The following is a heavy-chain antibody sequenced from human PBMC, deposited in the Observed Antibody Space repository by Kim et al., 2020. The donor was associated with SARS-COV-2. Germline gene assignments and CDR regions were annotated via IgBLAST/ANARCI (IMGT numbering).Heavy chain of an antibody. D-gene: IGHD4-17*01. J-gene: IGHJ3*02. CDR1: GFTLHMSA. Sequence: GGSLRLSCAASGFTLHMSAMSWVRQAPGKGLEWVSAITGSGHDTYLSDSVKGRFALSRDNSKNTLYLQMHSLRVEDTAIYYCARYNDYGDYGLFGPLNIWGQGARVTVSS. CDR2: ITGSGHDT. V-gene: IGHV3-23*01. CDR3: ARYNDYGDYGLFGPLNI.